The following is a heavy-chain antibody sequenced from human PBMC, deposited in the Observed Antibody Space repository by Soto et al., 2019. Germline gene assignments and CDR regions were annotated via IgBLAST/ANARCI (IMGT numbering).Heavy chain of an antibody. J-gene: IGHJ4*02. D-gene: IGHD6-19*01. CDR3: ATSTGWYYFDS. Sequence: GESLKISCKGSGYSFPTAWIGWVRQMPGKGLEWMAIIYPGDSDARYSPSFQGQVTISADKYISTAYLQWNSLKASDTAMYYCATSTGWYYFDSWGQGTQVTAPQ. CDR2: IYPGDSDA. CDR1: GYSFPTAW. V-gene: IGHV5-51*01.